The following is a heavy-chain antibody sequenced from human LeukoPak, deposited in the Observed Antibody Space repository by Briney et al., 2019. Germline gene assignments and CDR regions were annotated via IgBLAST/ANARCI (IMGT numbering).Heavy chain of an antibody. CDR3: ARVPPHEYCSGGSCYGMDV. V-gene: IGHV3-30-3*01. D-gene: IGHD2-15*01. CDR2: ISYDGSNK. CDR1: GFTFSSSA. J-gene: IGHJ6*02. Sequence: PGGSLRLSCVASGFTFSSSAMHSVRQAPGKGLERVAVISYDGSNKYYADSVKGRFTISRDNSKNTLYLQMNSLRAEDTAVYYCARVPPHEYCSGGSCYGMDVWGQGTTVTVSS.